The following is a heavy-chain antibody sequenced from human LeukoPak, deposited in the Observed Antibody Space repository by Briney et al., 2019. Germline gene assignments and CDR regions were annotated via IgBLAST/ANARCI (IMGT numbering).Heavy chain of an antibody. D-gene: IGHD2-15*01. CDR2: INYSGSS. CDR3: ARGTPRFDS. Sequence: PSETLSLTCAVYGGTFSGYYWNWIRHSPGKGLEWIGEINYSGSSNYNPSLKSRATISVDTSINQFSLKLNSLTAVDTAMYYCARGTPRFDSWSQGTMVTVS. V-gene: IGHV4-34*01. CDR1: GGTFSGYY. J-gene: IGHJ3*01.